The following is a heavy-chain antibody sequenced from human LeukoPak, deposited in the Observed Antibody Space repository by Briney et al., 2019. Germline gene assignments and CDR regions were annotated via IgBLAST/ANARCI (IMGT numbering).Heavy chain of an antibody. CDR2: ISSSSSYI. V-gene: IGHV3-21*01. D-gene: IGHD3-22*01. J-gene: IGHJ4*02. CDR1: GFTFSSYS. CDR3: ARRYYYDSSGYRGYFDY. Sequence: GGSLRLSCAASGFTFSSYSMNWVRQAPGKGLEWVSSISSSSSYIYYADSVKGRFTISRDNAKNSLYLQMNSLRAEDTAVYYCARRYYYDSSGYRGYFDYWGQGTLVTVSS.